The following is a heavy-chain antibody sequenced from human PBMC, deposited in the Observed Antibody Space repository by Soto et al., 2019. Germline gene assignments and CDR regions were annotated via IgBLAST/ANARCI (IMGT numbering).Heavy chain of an antibody. Sequence: EVQLVASGGGRVKPVGSLRLSCAASGVTFSSYSMNWVRHAPVNGLEWVSSSSSRISYIYYADSVKGRFTISRDNGKYSLYRHMNRLRAEDTAVYYCARGYEGLYSRGWYPLWVFEYLGKGTMLTVSS. CDR2: SSSRISYI. V-gene: IGHV3-21*01. CDR1: GVTFSSYS. J-gene: IGHJ4*02. CDR3: ARGYEGLYSRGWYPLWVFEY. D-gene: IGHD6-19*01.